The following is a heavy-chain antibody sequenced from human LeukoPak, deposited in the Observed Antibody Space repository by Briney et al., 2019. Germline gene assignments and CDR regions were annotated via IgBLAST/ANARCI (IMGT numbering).Heavy chain of an antibody. Sequence: PSETLSLTCAVSGGSVSSYYWSWIRQPAGKGLEWIGRFDTSGSTYYNPSLMSRVTLSIDTSKNQVSLKLTSVTAADTAVYFCARDLGSSSYFWNWFDPWGQGTLVTVSS. D-gene: IGHD6-13*01. J-gene: IGHJ5*02. CDR1: GGSVSSYY. CDR2: FDTSGST. CDR3: ARDLGSSSYFWNWFDP. V-gene: IGHV4-4*07.